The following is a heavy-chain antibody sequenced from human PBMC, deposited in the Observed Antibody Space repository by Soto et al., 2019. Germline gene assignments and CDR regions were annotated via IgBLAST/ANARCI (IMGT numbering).Heavy chain of an antibody. J-gene: IGHJ4*02. CDR3: AKAGRQIFDY. CDR2: MSPDGSNE. Sequence: QVQLVESGGGVVQPGRSLRLSCAASGFTFSHYSMHWVRQAPGKGLEWVALMSPDGSNEYYADSVKGRFTISRDNSKNTLYLQMNRLRAEDTAVYYCAKAGRQIFDYGAQGTLVTVSS. CDR1: GFTFSHYS. D-gene: IGHD1-26*01. V-gene: IGHV3-30*18.